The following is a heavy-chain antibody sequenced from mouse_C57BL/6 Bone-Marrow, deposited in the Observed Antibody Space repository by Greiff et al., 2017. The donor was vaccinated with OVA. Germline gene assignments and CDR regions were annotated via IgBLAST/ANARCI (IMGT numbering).Heavy chain of an antibody. V-gene: IGHV1-59*01. J-gene: IGHJ4*01. Sequence: VQLQQPGAELVRPGTSVKLSCKASGYTFTSYWMHWVKQRPGQGLEWIGVIDPSDSYTNYNQKFKGKATLTVDTSSSTAYMQLSSLTSEDSAVYYCARPLYYYAMDYWGQGTSVTVSS. CDR1: GYTFTSYW. CDR2: IDPSDSYT. CDR3: ARPLYYYAMDY.